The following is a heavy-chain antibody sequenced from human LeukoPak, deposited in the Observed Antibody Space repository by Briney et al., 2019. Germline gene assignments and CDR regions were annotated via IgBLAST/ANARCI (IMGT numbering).Heavy chain of an antibody. J-gene: IGHJ3*02. CDR1: GASISSDGYY. CDR2: IYYSGSA. D-gene: IGHD5-12*01. Sequence: ASETLSLTCAVSGASISSDGYYWSWIRQHPGKGLEWFGYIYYSGSAYYNPSLKSRVTISVDTSKNQFSLKLTSVTAADTAVYYCAIDLRGYGAFDIWGQGTVVTVSS. CDR3: AIDLRGYGAFDI. V-gene: IGHV4-31*11.